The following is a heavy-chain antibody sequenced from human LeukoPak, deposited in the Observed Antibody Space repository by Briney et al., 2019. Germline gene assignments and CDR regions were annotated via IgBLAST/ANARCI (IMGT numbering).Heavy chain of an antibody. V-gene: IGHV3-23*01. Sequence: GGSLRLSCAASDVTFSNYVMSWGRQAPGKGLGWVSTISGSGGSTYYSDSVKGRFTISRDNSKNTLYLQMNSLRAEDTAVYYCAKASSSSWYVLGNWGQGTLVTVSS. CDR3: AKASSSSWYVLGN. D-gene: IGHD6-13*01. J-gene: IGHJ4*02. CDR1: DVTFSNYV. CDR2: ISGSGGST.